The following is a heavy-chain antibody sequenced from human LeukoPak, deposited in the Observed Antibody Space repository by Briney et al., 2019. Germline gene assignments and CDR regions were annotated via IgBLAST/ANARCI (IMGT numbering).Heavy chain of an antibody. J-gene: IGHJ4*02. CDR3: AKDQPVGVVVATYYFDY. D-gene: IGHD5-12*01. V-gene: IGHV3-30*18. CDR1: GFTFSSYG. CDR2: ISYDGSNK. Sequence: EPGGSLRLSCAASGFTFSSYGMHWVRQAPGKGLEWVAVISYDGSNKYYADSVKGRFTISRDNSKNTLYLQMNSLRAEDTAVYYCAKDQPVGVVVATYYFDYWGQGTLVTVSS.